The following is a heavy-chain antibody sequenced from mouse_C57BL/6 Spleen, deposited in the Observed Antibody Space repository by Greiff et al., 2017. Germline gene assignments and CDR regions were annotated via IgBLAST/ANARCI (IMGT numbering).Heavy chain of an antibody. V-gene: IGHV1-4*01. CDR3: ARRGWILKDAMDG. Sequence: QVQLQQSGAELARPGASVKMSCKASGYTFTSYTMHWVKQRPGQGLEWIGDINPSSGYTKYNQKFKDKATLTADKSSSTAYMQLSSLTSEDSAVYYCARRGWILKDAMDGWGRGTSVSVST. CDR1: GYTFTSYT. D-gene: IGHD2-3*01. J-gene: IGHJ4*01. CDR2: INPSSGYT.